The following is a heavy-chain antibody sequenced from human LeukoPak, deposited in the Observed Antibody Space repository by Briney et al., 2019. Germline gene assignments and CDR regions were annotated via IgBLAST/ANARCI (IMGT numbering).Heavy chain of an antibody. CDR1: GGSISSYY. CDR2: IYYSGST. V-gene: IGHV4-59*01. D-gene: IGHD6-13*01. J-gene: IGHJ6*02. CDR3: ARDLKRQQLEAPYYYYGMDV. Sequence: SETLSLTCTISGGSISSYYWSWIRQPPGKGLEWIGYIYYSGSTNYNPSLKSRVTISVDTSKNQFSLKLSSVTASDTAVYYCARDLKRQQLEAPYYYYGMDVWGQGTTVTVSS.